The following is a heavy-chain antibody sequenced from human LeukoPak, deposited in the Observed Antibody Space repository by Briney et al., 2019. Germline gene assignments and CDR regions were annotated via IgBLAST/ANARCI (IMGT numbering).Heavy chain of an antibody. CDR2: INPNSGGT. D-gene: IGHD6-19*01. CDR3: ARDTRAAVAGDFDY. J-gene: IGHJ4*02. V-gene: IGHV1-2*02. CDR1: GYTFTGYY. Sequence: ASVKVSCKASGYTFTGYYMHWVRQAPGQGREWMGWINPNSGGTNYAQKFQGRVTMTRDTSISTAYMELSRLRSDDTAVYYCARDTRAAVAGDFDYWGQGTLVTVSS.